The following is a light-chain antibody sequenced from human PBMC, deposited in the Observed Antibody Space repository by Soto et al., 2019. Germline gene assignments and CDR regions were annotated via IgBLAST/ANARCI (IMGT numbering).Light chain of an antibody. J-gene: IGKJ5*01. CDR1: QSISSNY. CDR2: DAS. V-gene: IGKV3-20*01. Sequence: EIVLTQSPGTLSLSPGERATLSCRASQSISSNYLAWYQHKPGQAPRLLIYDASSKATGTPDRFSGSGSGTDFTLTISRLEPEDFAVYYCQYYGSSHWNTFGQGTRLEIK. CDR3: QYYGSSHWNT.